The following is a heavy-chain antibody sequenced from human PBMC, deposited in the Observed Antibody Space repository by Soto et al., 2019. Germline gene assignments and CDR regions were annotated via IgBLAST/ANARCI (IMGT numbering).Heavy chain of an antibody. D-gene: IGHD3-9*01. CDR3: ARSRRYFNSMIYYYGMDV. V-gene: IGHV3-11*06. CDR1: GFTVSDYY. J-gene: IGHJ6*02. Sequence: XGSLRLSCAASGFTVSDYYMSWIRQAPGKGLEWVPYISSSSSYTNYADSVKGRFTISRDNAKNSLYLQMNSLRAEDTAVYYCARSRRYFNSMIYYYGMDVWGQGTTVTVSS. CDR2: ISSSSSYT.